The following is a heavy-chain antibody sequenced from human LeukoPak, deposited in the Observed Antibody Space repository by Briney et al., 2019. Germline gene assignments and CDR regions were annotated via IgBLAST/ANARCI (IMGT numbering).Heavy chain of an antibody. CDR3: ARDSPIGGRNGYRIFDY. D-gene: IGHD5-24*01. Sequence: PSETLSLTCTVSGGSISSYYWSWIRQPPGKGLEWIGSIYYSGSTNYNPSLKSRVTISVDTSKNQFSLKLSSVTVADTAVYFCARDSPIGGRNGYRIFDYWGQGTLVTVSS. CDR1: GGSISSYY. V-gene: IGHV4-59*01. CDR2: IYYSGST. J-gene: IGHJ4*02.